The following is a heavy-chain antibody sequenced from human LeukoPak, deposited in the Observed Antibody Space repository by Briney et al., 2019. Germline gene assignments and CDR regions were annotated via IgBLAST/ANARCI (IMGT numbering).Heavy chain of an antibody. V-gene: IGHV4-39*01. CDR1: GGSISSSSYY. CDR3: PITMVRRGFDAFDI. CDR2: IYYSGST. D-gene: IGHD3-10*01. J-gene: IGHJ3*02. Sequence: PSETLSLTCTVSGGSISSSSYYWGWIRQPPGKGLEWIGSIYYSGSTYYNPSLKSRVTISVDTSKSQFSLKLSSVTAADTAVYYCPITMVRRGFDAFDIWGQGTMVTVSS.